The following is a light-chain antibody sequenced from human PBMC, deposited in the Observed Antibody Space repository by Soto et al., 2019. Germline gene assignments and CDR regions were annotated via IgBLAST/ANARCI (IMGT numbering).Light chain of an antibody. CDR1: SSNIGSNY. J-gene: IGLJ2*01. Sequence: QSVLTQPPSASGTPGQRVTISCSGSSSNIGSNYVYWYPQLPGTAPKLLIYRNNQRPSGVPDRFSGSKSGTSASLAISGLRSEDEAEYYCAAWDDSLSGVVFGGGTQLTVL. V-gene: IGLV1-47*01. CDR2: RNN. CDR3: AAWDDSLSGVV.